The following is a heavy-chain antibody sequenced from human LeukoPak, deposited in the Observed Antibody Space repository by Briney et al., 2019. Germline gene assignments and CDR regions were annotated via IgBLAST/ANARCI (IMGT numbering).Heavy chain of an antibody. V-gene: IGHV3-30*03. D-gene: IGHD6-19*01. CDR3: ARDLDSSGWYGGDY. Sequence: PGGSLRLSCAASGFTFSSYGMHWVRQAPGKGLEWVAVISYDGSNKYYADSVKGRFTISRDNSKNTLYLQMNSLRAEDTAVYYCARDLDSSGWYGGDYWGQGTLVTVSS. CDR2: ISYDGSNK. J-gene: IGHJ4*02. CDR1: GFTFSSYG.